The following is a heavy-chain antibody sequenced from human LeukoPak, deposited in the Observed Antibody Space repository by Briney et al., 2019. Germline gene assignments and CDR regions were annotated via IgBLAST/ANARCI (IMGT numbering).Heavy chain of an antibody. Sequence: GASVKVSCKASGYTFTSSYINWVRPAPGQGLEWMGWVSAYNGKTSYVQNFQGRVTMTTDSSTNTAYMDLTSLTSDDTAVYYCARGGTYYPCIDYWGQGTLVTVSS. CDR1: GYTFTSSY. V-gene: IGHV1-18*01. CDR2: VSAYNGKT. CDR3: ARGGTYYPCIDY. D-gene: IGHD1-26*01. J-gene: IGHJ4*02.